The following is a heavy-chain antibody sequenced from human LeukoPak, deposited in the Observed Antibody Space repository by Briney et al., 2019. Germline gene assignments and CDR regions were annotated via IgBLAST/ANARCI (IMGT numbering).Heavy chain of an antibody. J-gene: IGHJ4*02. CDR1: GYSISSGYY. Sequence: PSETLSLTCTVSGYSISSGYYWGWIRQPPGKGLEWIGSIYHSGSTYYNPSLKSRVTISVDTSKNQFSLQLNSVTPEDTAVYYCAREAEITRFDYWGQGTLVTVSS. D-gene: IGHD5-24*01. V-gene: IGHV4-38-2*02. CDR2: IYHSGST. CDR3: AREAEITRFDY.